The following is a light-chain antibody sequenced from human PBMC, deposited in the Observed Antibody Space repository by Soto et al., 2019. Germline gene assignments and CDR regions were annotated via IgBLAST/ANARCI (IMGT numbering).Light chain of an antibody. CDR1: SSDVGIYNY. CDR2: EVT. V-gene: IGLV2-14*01. Sequence: QSALTQPASVSGSAGQSIAISCTGSSSDVGIYNYVSWYQQHPGKVPKLIIYEVTSRPSGVSIRFSGSKSGNTASLAITGLQAEDEADYYCQSYDSSLSGSVFGTGTKVTVL. CDR3: QSYDSSLSGSV. J-gene: IGLJ1*01.